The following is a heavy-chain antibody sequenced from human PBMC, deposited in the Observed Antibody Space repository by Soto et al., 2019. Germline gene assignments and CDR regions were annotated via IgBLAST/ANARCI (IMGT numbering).Heavy chain of an antibody. Sequence: QVPLVQSGAEVKKPGSSVTVSCTASGGTFSSYAIHWVRQAPGQGLEWMGGIIPMYGPAKYAQRLQGRVTITADESTTTVYMELSSLTAPDTAVYYCARVTSMVRGVIDYWFDPWGHGTLVTVSS. CDR1: GGTFSSYA. D-gene: IGHD3-10*01. J-gene: IGHJ5*02. CDR3: ARVTSMVRGVIDYWFDP. CDR2: IIPMYGPA. V-gene: IGHV1-69*01.